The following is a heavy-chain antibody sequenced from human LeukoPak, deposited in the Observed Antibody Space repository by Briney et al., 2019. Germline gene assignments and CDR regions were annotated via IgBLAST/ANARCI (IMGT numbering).Heavy chain of an antibody. V-gene: IGHV1-18*01. J-gene: IGHJ1*01. CDR1: GYTFTSYG. CDR2: ISAYNGNT. D-gene: IGHD3-3*01. Sequence: ASVKVSCKASGYTFTSYGISWVRQAPGQGLEWMGWISAYNGNTNYAQKLQGRVTMTTDTSASTAYMELRSLRSDDTAVYYCARRVARNEYFQHWGQGTLVTVSS. CDR3: ARRVARNEYFQH.